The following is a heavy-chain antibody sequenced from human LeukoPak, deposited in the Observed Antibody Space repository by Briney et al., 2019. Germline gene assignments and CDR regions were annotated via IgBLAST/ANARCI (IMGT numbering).Heavy chain of an antibody. D-gene: IGHD4-17*01. CDR2: INHSGST. CDR1: GGSFSGYY. J-gene: IGHJ4*02. Sequence: LETLSLTCAVYGGSFSGYYWSWIRQPPGKGLEWIGEINHSGSTNYNPSLKSRVTISVDTSKNQFSLKLSSVTAADTAVYYCAIPGANTVTTLDYWGQGTLVTVSS. CDR3: AIPGANTVTTLDY. V-gene: IGHV4-34*01.